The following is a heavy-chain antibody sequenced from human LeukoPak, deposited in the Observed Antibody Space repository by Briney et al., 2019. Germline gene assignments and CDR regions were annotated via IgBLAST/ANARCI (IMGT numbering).Heavy chain of an antibody. V-gene: IGHV4-4*09. Sequence: SETLSLTCTVSGGSISSYYRSWIRQPPGKGLEWIGYIYTSGSTNYNPSLKSRVTISVDTSKNQFSLKLSSVTATDTAVYYCARGGSGWYWFDPWGQGTLVTVSS. D-gene: IGHD6-19*01. CDR1: GGSISSYY. CDR3: ARGGSGWYWFDP. J-gene: IGHJ5*02. CDR2: IYTSGST.